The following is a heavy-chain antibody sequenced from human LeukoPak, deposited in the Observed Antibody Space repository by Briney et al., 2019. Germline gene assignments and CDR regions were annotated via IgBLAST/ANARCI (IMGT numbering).Heavy chain of an antibody. V-gene: IGHV3-23*01. Sequence: GGSLTLSCAASGFTFSSYAMSWVRQAPGKGLEWVSAISGSGGSTYYADSVKGRFTISRDNSKNTLYLQMNSLRAEDTAVYYCVRGRRYYFDYWGQGTLVTVSS. CDR2: ISGSGGST. CDR1: GFTFSSYA. CDR3: VRGRRYYFDY. J-gene: IGHJ4*02.